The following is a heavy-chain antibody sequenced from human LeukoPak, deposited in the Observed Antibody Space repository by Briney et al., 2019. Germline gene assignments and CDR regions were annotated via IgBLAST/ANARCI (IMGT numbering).Heavy chain of an antibody. CDR2: ISSSGSTI. D-gene: IGHD1-1*01. CDR1: GFTFSDYY. CDR3: ARDMTQTKKFDY. J-gene: IGHJ4*02. V-gene: IGHV3-11*01. Sequence: GGSLRLSCAASGFTFSDYYMSWIRQAPGKGLEWVSYISSSGSTIYYADSVKGRFTISRDNAKNSPYLQMNSLRAEDTAVYYCARDMTQTKKFDYWGQGTLVTVSS.